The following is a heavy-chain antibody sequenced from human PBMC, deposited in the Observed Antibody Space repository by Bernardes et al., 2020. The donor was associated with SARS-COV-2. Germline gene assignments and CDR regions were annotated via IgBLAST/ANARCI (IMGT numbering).Heavy chain of an antibody. Sequence: SGPTLLKPTQTLTLTCTFPGFSLSTSGMCVSWIRQPPGKALEWLALIDWDDEKYYSTSLKTRLTFSKDTSKNQVVLTMTNMDPVDTATYYCSRILYYDFWSGHPGCDYGGQGTLVTVAS. D-gene: IGHD3-3*01. CDR2: IDWDDEK. CDR1: GFSLSTSGMC. CDR3: SRILYYDFWSGHPGCDY. J-gene: IGHJ4*02. V-gene: IGHV2-70*01.